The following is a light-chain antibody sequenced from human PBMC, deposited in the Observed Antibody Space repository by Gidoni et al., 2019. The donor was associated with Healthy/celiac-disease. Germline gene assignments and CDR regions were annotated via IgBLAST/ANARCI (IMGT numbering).Light chain of an antibody. Sequence: EIVCTQAPATLSLSPGERATLSGRASQSVSSYLAWYQQKPAQAPRLLIYDASNRATGIPARFSGSGSVTDFTLTISSLEPVDFAVYYCQQRSILFTFGPGTKVDIK. CDR1: QSVSSY. V-gene: IGKV3-11*01. CDR3: QQRSILFT. J-gene: IGKJ3*01. CDR2: DAS.